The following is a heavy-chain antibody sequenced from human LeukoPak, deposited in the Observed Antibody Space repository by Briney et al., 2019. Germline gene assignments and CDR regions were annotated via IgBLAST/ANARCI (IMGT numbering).Heavy chain of an antibody. V-gene: IGHV1-2*02. CDR1: GYTFTGYY. D-gene: IGHD3-3*01. CDR3: ARDGLYGLFFDY. J-gene: IGHJ4*02. CDR2: INPNSGGT. Sequence: ASVKVSCKASGYTFTGYYMHWVRQAPGQGLEWMGWINPNSGGTNYAQKLQGRVTMTTDTSTSTAYMELRSLRSDDTAVYYCARDGLYGLFFDYWGQGTLVTVSS.